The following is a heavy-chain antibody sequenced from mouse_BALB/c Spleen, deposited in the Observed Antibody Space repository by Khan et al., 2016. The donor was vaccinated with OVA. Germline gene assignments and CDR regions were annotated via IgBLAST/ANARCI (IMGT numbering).Heavy chain of an antibody. J-gene: IGHJ3*01. V-gene: IGHV1S136*01. CDR1: GYTFTNYV. Sequence: VQLQQSGPELVEPGASVKMSCKTSGYTFTNYVLHWVKQRPGQGLEWIAYINPDNAGTRYNEIFRGKATLTSDISSTTGYRGRSSLTSEDAAVYYCAREAESLDVSLPYWCQGTLVTVSA. CDR2: INPDNAGT. D-gene: IGHD6-2*01. CDR3: AREAESLDVSLPY.